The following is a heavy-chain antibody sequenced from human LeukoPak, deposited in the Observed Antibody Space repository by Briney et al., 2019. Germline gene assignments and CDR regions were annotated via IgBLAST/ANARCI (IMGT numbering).Heavy chain of an antibody. J-gene: IGHJ4*02. CDR3: AKDIDSSGYIGLGDY. V-gene: IGHV3-21*04. CDR2: ISSSSYI. Sequence: GGSLRLSCAASRFTFSSYSMNWVRQAPGKGLEWVSSISSSSYIYYADSVKGRFTISRDNAKNSLYLQMNSLRAEDTALYYCAKDIDSSGYIGLGDYWGQGTLVTVSS. CDR1: RFTFSSYS. D-gene: IGHD6-19*01.